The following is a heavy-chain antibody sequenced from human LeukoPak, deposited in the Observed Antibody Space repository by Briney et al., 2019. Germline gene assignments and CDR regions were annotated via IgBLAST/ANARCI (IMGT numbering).Heavy chain of an antibody. V-gene: IGHV1-18*01. D-gene: IGHD3-10*01. CDR3: ARARFREFDFDY. CDR2: ISAYNGNT. Sequence: ASVKVSCKASGYTFTSYGISWVRQAPGQGLEWMGWISAYNGNTNYAQKLQGRVTMTTDTSTSTAHMELRSLRSDDTAVYYCARARFREFDFDYWGQGTLVTVSS. CDR1: GYTFTSYG. J-gene: IGHJ4*02.